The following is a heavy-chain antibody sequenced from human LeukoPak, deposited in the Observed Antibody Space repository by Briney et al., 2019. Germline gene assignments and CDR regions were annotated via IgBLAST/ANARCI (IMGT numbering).Heavy chain of an antibody. CDR2: ISSSSSYI. CDR1: GFTFLSYS. J-gene: IGHJ6*03. CDR3: AKGAPYYYYYYMDV. V-gene: IGHV3-21*01. Sequence: GGSLRLSCAASGFTFLSYSMNWVRQAPGKGLEWVSSISSSSSYIYYADSVKGRFTISRDNAKNSLYLQMNSLRAEDTAVYYCAKGAPYYYYYYMDVWGKGTTVTVSS.